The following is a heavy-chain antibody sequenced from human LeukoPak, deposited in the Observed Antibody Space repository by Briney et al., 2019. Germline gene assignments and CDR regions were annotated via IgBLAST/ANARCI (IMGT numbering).Heavy chain of an antibody. CDR3: ASGGAWFGESYDY. CDR2: ISSSSSYI. J-gene: IGHJ4*02. CDR1: GFTFSSYS. D-gene: IGHD3-10*01. Sequence: GGSLRLSCAASGFTFSSYSMNWVRQAPGKGLEWVSSISSSSSYIYYADSVKGRFTISRDNAKNSLYLQMNSLRAEDTAVYYCASGGAWFGESYDYWGQGTLVTVSS. V-gene: IGHV3-21*01.